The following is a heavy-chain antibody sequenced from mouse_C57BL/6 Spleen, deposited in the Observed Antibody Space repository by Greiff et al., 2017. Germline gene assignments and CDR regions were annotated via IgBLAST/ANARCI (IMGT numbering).Heavy chain of an antibody. J-gene: IGHJ4*01. V-gene: IGHV1-55*01. Sequence: VQLQQPGAELVKPGASVKMSCKASGYTFTSYWITWVKQRPGQGLEWIGDIYPGSGSTNYNEKFKSKATLTVDTSSSTAYMQLSSLTSEDSAVYYCARSSGYYAPYAMDYWGQGTSVTVSS. D-gene: IGHD2-3*01. CDR3: ARSSGYYAPYAMDY. CDR1: GYTFTSYW. CDR2: IYPGSGST.